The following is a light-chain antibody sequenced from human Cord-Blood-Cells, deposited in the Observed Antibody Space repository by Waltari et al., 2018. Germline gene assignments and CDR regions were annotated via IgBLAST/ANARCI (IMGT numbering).Light chain of an antibody. CDR2: WAS. CDR3: QQYYSTPYT. Sequence: DIVMTQSPDSLAVSLGERATINCKSSQSVLYSSNNKNYLAWYQQKPGQPPKLLIYWASTLDSGVPDRFSGSGSGTDFTLTISSLQAEDVAVYYCQQYYSTPYTFGQGTKLEIK. V-gene: IGKV4-1*01. J-gene: IGKJ2*01. CDR1: QSVLYSSNNKNY.